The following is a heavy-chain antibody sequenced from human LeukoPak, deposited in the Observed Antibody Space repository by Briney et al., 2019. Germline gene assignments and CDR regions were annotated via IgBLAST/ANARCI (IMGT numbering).Heavy chain of an antibody. Sequence: PGGSLRLSCAASGFTFSSYGMHWVRQAPGKGLEWVAFIRYDGGNKYYADSVKGRFTISRDNSKNTLYLQMNSLRAEDTAVYYCATYSSGWYEASYYYMDVWGKGTTVTISS. D-gene: IGHD6-19*01. V-gene: IGHV3-30*02. J-gene: IGHJ6*03. CDR1: GFTFSSYG. CDR3: ATYSSGWYEASYYYMDV. CDR2: IRYDGGNK.